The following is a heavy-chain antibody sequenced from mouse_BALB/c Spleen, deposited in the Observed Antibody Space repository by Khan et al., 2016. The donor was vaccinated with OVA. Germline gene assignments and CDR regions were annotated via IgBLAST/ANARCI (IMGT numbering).Heavy chain of an antibody. CDR3: ARSRWLLPAMDY. Sequence: QIQLVQSGPDLKKPGETVKISCKASGYTFTNYGMNWVRQSPGKGLKWMAWINTKPGNPYYPEGFKGRFAFSLETSASTAYLQINNLKNEDTATYFCARSRWLLPAMDYWGQGTSVTVSS. CDR2: INTKPGNP. J-gene: IGHJ4*01. D-gene: IGHD2-3*01. CDR1: GYTFTNYG. V-gene: IGHV9-3*02.